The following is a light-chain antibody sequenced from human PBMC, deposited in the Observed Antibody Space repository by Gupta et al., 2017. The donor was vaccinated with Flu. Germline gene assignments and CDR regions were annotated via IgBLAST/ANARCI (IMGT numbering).Light chain of an antibody. Sequence: AIQMTQSPSSLSASVGDRVTITCRASQGIGNELGWYQQKPGKAPKVLIYAASNLQSGVPSRFSGSGSGTDFTLTISSLQPEDFATYYCLQYYTFPRTFGQGTKVEFK. CDR1: QGIGNE. CDR2: AAS. V-gene: IGKV1-6*01. CDR3: LQYYTFPRT. J-gene: IGKJ1*01.